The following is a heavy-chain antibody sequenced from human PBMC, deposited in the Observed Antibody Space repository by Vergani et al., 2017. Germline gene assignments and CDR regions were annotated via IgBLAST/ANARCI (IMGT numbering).Heavy chain of an antibody. V-gene: IGHV1-69*04. Sequence: QVQLVQSGAEVKKPGSSVKVSCKASGGTFSSYAFSWVRQAPGKGLEWMGRIIPILGIANYAQKFQGRVTITADKSTSTAYMELSSLRSEDTAVYYCARDHGATVTKEARSSGDYWGQGTLVTVSS. CDR3: ARDHGATVTKEARSSGDY. CDR1: GGTFSSYA. CDR2: IIPILGIA. D-gene: IGHD4-17*01. J-gene: IGHJ4*02.